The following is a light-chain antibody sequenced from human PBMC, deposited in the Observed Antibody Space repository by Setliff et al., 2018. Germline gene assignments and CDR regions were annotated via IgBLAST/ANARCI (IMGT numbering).Light chain of an antibody. V-gene: IGLV2-8*01. CDR3: TSYAGSNNIV. CDR2: EVT. CDR1: SSDVGFDNY. Sequence: QSVLTQPPSASGSPGQSVPVPCTGTSSDVGFDNYVSWYQQHPGKAPKLMIYEVTKRPSGVPDRFSGSKSGNTASLTVSGLLAEEEADYYCTSYAGSNNIVFGSGTKVTVL. J-gene: IGLJ1*01.